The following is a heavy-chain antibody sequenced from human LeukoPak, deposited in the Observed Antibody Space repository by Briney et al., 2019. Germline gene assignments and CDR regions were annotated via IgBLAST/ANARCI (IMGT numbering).Heavy chain of an antibody. CDR2: IYSGGST. CDR3: ARRRARFGELSPLDY. J-gene: IGHJ4*02. Sequence: GGSLRLSCAASGFTVSSNYMSWVRQAPGKGLEWVSVIYSGGSTYYADSVKGRFTISRDNSKNTLYLQMNSLRAEDTAVYYCARRRARFGELSPLDYWGQGTLVTVSS. V-gene: IGHV3-66*01. D-gene: IGHD3-10*01. CDR1: GFTVSSNY.